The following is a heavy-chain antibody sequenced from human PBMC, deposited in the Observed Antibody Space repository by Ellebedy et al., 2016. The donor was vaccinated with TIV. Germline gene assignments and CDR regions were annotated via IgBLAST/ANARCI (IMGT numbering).Heavy chain of an antibody. D-gene: IGHD1-26*01. CDR1: GYTFTDYN. V-gene: IGHV1-58*02. CDR3: AADCAGGTNVLSGLDV. J-gene: IGHJ6*02. CDR2: IVVGSGNT. Sequence: AASVKVSCKASGYTFTDYNIHWVRQAPGQGLEWIGWIVVGSGNTNYAQKFQERVNITRDMSTSTAYMELSSLRSEATAVYYCAADCAGGTNVLSGLDVWGQGTTVTVSS.